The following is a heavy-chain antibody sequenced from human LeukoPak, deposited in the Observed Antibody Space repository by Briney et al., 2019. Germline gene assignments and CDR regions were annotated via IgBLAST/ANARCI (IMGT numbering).Heavy chain of an antibody. Sequence: GGSLRLSCSASGFTFSSYDMHWVRQATGKGLEWVSAIGTAGDTYYPGSVKGRFTISRETAKNSLYLQMNSLRAGDTGVYYCARSGTIELDYWGQGTLVTVSS. CDR2: IGTAGDT. J-gene: IGHJ4*02. CDR3: ARSGTIELDY. CDR1: GFTFSSYD. V-gene: IGHV3-13*04. D-gene: IGHD1-1*01.